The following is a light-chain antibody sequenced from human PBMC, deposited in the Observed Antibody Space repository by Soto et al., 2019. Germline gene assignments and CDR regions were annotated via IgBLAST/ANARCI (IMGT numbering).Light chain of an antibody. CDR2: GNS. J-gene: IGLJ2*01. CDR1: SSNIGAGYD. Sequence: QSVLTQPPSVSGAPGQRVTISCTGSSSNIGAGYDVHWYQQLPGTAPKLLIYGNSNRPSGVPDRFSGSKSGTSASLAITGLQAEDEADYYFQSYDSSLSGSWVVFGGGTKVTVL. V-gene: IGLV1-40*01. CDR3: QSYDSSLSGSWVV.